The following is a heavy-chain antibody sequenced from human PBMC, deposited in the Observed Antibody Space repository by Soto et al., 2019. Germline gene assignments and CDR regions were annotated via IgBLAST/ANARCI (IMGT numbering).Heavy chain of an antibody. J-gene: IGHJ4*02. CDR1: GGSISSGGYR. Sequence: QVQLQESGPGLVKPSQTLSLTCTVSGGSISSGGYRWSWIRQHPGEGLEWIGFMYNSGSTSYNPSLKSRATTSVDTSTNQFSLNLRSVTAADTAVYYCARGGDTTKVDFWGQGTLVTVSS. CDR3: ARGGDTTKVDF. D-gene: IGHD3-16*01. CDR2: MYNSGST. V-gene: IGHV4-31*03.